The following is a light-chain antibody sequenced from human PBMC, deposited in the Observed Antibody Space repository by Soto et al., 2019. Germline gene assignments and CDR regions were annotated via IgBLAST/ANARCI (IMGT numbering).Light chain of an antibody. J-gene: IGKJ1*01. CDR1: QNINNW. V-gene: IGKV1-5*03. Sequence: DIQMTQSPSTLSASVGDRVTITCRASQNINNWLAWYQQKPGKAPKRLIYRASSLENGVPSRFSGRGSGTDFICTITSLQPDDFATYDCQQYSSDATFGQGTKVEIK. CDR3: QQYSSDAT. CDR2: RAS.